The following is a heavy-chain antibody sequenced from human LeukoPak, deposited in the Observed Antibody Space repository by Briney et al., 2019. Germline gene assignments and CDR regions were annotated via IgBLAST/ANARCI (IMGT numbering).Heavy chain of an antibody. CDR3: ARHNAYDSSGYYGDYFDY. CDR2: IYYSGST. J-gene: IGHJ4*02. D-gene: IGHD3-22*01. V-gene: IGHV4-39*01. Sequence: SETLSLTCTVSGGSISSSSYYWGWIRQPPGKGLECIGSIYYSGSTYYNPSLKSPVTISVDTSKNQFSLKLSSVTAADTAVYYCARHNAYDSSGYYGDYFDYWGQGTLVTVSS. CDR1: GGSISSSSYY.